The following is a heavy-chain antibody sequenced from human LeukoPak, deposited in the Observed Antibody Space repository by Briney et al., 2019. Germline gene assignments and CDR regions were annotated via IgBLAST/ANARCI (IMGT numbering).Heavy chain of an antibody. D-gene: IGHD4-11*01. CDR2: IYHSGST. J-gene: IGHJ4*02. Sequence: SETLSLTCAVSGGSISSGGYSWSWIRQPPGKGLEWIGYIYHSGSTYYNPSLKSRVTISVDRSKNQFSLKLSSVTAADTAVYYCARAVTTRGYYFDYWDQGTLVTVSS. CDR1: GGSISSGGYS. V-gene: IGHV4-30-2*01. CDR3: ARAVTTRGYYFDY.